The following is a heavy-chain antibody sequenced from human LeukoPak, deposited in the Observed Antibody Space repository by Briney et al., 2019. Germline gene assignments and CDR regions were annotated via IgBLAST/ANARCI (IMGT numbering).Heavy chain of an antibody. J-gene: IGHJ4*02. CDR2: ISSSGSTI. CDR1: GFTFSSYE. Sequence: TGGSLRLSCAASGFTFSSYEMNWVRQAPGKGLEWVSYISSSGSTIYYADSVKGRFPISRDNAKNSLYLQMNSLRAEDTAVYYCARDQGDYVGFDYWGQGTLVTVSS. V-gene: IGHV3-48*03. CDR3: ARDQGDYVGFDY. D-gene: IGHD4-23*01.